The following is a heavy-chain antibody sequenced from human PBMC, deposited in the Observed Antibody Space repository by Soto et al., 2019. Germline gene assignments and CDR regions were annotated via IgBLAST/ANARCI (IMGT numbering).Heavy chain of an antibody. D-gene: IGHD5-18*01. Sequence: QVQLVESRGGVVQPGRSLRLSCAASGFTVSSYAMHWVRQAPGKGLEWVAVISYDGSNKYYADSVKGRFTISRDNSKNTLYLQMNSLRAADTAVYYCARDPLWGTAMVLWYFDLWGRGTLVTVSS. CDR1: GFTVSSYA. J-gene: IGHJ2*01. CDR3: ARDPLWGTAMVLWYFDL. CDR2: ISYDGSNK. V-gene: IGHV3-30-3*01.